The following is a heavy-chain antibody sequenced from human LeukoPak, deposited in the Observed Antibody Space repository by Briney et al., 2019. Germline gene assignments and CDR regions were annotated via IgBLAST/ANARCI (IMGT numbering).Heavy chain of an antibody. D-gene: IGHD4-17*01. CDR1: GYTFTGYY. CDR2: INPNSGGT. J-gene: IGHJ4*02. CDR3: AKGQNRVSTVVSPFDY. V-gene: IGHV1-2*02. Sequence: GASVKVSCKASGYTFTGYYMHWVRQAPGQGLEWMGWINPNSGGTNYAQKFQGRVTMTRDTSISTAYMELSRLRADDTALYYCAKGQNRVSTVVSPFDYWGQGTPVTVSS.